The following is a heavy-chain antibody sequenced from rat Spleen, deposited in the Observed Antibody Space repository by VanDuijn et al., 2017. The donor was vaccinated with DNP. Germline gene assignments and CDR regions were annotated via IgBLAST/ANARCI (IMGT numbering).Heavy chain of an antibody. V-gene: IGHV2-1*01. CDR1: GFSLTTNS. CDR2: MWSGGST. J-gene: IGHJ1*01. CDR3: DRNWYLDF. Sequence: QVQLKESGPGLVQPSQTLSLTCTVSGFSLTTNSVHWVRQPPGKGLEWVGAMWSGGSTDYNSVLKSRLSISRDTSKSQVILKLNSLQTEDTAMYFCDRNWYLDFWGPGTRVTVSS.